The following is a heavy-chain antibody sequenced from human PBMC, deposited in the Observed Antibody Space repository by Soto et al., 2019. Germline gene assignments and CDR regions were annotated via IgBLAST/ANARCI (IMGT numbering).Heavy chain of an antibody. V-gene: IGHV4-38-2*02. Sequence: SETLSLTCVVSDHSISSDFYWGWIREPPGKGLEWIGSVYHSGTTYYNPSLRSRLTISIDTSKNQFSLMLSSVTAADTAVYYCARDWGYYDSSGYYSDAFDIWGQGTMVTVSS. CDR3: ARDWGYYDSSGYYSDAFDI. J-gene: IGHJ3*02. D-gene: IGHD3-22*01. CDR2: VYHSGTT. CDR1: DHSISSDFY.